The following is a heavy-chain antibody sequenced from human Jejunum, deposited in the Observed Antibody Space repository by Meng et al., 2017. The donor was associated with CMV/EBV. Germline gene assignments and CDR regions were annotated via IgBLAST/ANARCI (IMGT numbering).Heavy chain of an antibody. CDR1: TFSNYA. D-gene: IGHD2-2*01. V-gene: IGHV3-30*04. J-gene: IGHJ3*02. Sequence: TFSNYAMHWVRQTPGKGLECVALISYDGRNKFYVDSVEGRFTVSRDNSRNTLYLEMNSLTTEDTAMYYCAKVLDPVANIWGRDAFDMWGQGTMVTVSS. CDR2: ISYDGRNK. CDR3: AKVLDPVANIWGRDAFDM.